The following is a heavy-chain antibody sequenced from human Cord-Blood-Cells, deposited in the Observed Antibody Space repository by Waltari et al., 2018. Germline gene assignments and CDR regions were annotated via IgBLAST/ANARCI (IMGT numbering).Heavy chain of an antibody. J-gene: IGHJ3*02. V-gene: IGHV5-51*01. D-gene: IGHD3-3*01. CDR3: ARQITATIFGVADAFDI. Sequence: EVQLVQSGAEVKKPGESRKTSCKGSGSSFTSHWIGWARQMPGKGLEWMGIIYPGDSDTRYSPSFQGQVTISADKSISTAYLQWSSLKASDTAMYYCARQITATIFGVADAFDIWGQGTMVTVSS. CDR1: GSSFTSHW. CDR2: IYPGDSDT.